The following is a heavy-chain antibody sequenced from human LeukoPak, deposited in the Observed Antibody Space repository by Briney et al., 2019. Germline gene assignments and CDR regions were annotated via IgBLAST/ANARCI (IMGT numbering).Heavy chain of an antibody. V-gene: IGHV4-39*07. CDR1: GGSISSSSYY. CDR3: ARRWIAGGYYFDY. J-gene: IGHJ4*02. Sequence: PSETLSLTCTVSGGSISSSSYYWGWIRQPPGKGLEWIGSIYYSGSTYYNPSLKSRVTISVDKSKNQFSLKLSSVTAADTAVYYCARRWIAGGYYFDYWGQGTLVTVSS. CDR2: IYYSGST. D-gene: IGHD6-13*01.